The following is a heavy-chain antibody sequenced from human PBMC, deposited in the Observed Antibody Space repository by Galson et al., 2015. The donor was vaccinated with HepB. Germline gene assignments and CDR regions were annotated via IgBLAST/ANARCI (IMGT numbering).Heavy chain of an antibody. CDR2: ISYDGSNK. J-gene: IGHJ6*02. Sequence: SLRLSCAASGFTFSSYGMHWVRQAPGKGLEWVAVISYDGSNKYYADSVKGRFTISRDNSKNTLYLQMNSLRAEDTAVYYCAKATGYSSSWGSGGMDVWGQGTTVTVSS. CDR1: GFTFSSYG. CDR3: AKATGYSSSWGSGGMDV. V-gene: IGHV3-30*18. D-gene: IGHD6-13*01.